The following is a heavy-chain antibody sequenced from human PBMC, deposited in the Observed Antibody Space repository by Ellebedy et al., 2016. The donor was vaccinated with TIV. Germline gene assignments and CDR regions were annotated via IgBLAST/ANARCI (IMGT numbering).Heavy chain of an antibody. CDR3: ARDRSGAEFDP. V-gene: IGHV1-18*04. CDR1: GYIFTGDH. Sequence: ASVKVSCKASGYIFTGDHLHWVRQAPGQGLEWMGWISAYNGDTNYAQKLKGRVTMTTDTSTSTAYMELRSLRSDDTAIYSCARDRSGAEFDPWGQGTLVTVSS. CDR2: ISAYNGDT. D-gene: IGHD3-10*01. J-gene: IGHJ5*02.